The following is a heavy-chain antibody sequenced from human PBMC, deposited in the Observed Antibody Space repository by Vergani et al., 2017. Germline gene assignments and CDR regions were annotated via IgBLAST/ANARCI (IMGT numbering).Heavy chain of an antibody. Sequence: VQLVESGGGLVKPGGSLRLSCAASGFTFSDYYMSWIRQAPGKGLEWVSYISSSRSTIYYAASVKGRFTISRDNAKNSLYLQMNSLRAEDTAVYYCARKHISNYYDSSGYYYMGYYYGMDVWGQGTTVTVSS. CDR2: ISSSRSTI. J-gene: IGHJ6*02. CDR1: GFTFSDYY. V-gene: IGHV3-11*01. CDR3: ARKHISNYYDSSGYYYMGYYYGMDV. D-gene: IGHD3-22*01.